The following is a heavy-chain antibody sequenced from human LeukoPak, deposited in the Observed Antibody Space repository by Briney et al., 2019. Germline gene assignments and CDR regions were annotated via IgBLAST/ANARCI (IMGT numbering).Heavy chain of an antibody. Sequence: GGSLRLSCAASGFTFNTYSMSWVRQAPGKGLEWVSYISSISSTIYYADSVKGRFTISRDNAKNSLYLQMNSLRAEDTAVYYCASDSSSWYDWGKGTLVTVSS. D-gene: IGHD6-13*01. V-gene: IGHV3-48*01. CDR1: GFTFNTYS. CDR3: ASDSSSWYD. J-gene: IGHJ4*02. CDR2: ISSISSTI.